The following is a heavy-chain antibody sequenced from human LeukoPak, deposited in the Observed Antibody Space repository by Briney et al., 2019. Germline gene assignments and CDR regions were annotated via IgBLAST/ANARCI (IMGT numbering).Heavy chain of an antibody. J-gene: IGHJ4*02. V-gene: IGHV1-18*01. D-gene: IGHD6-13*01. CDR2: ISAYSGNT. CDR1: GYTFTHYS. Sequence: ASVKVSCKASGYTFTHYSISWVRQPPGQGLEWMGCISAYSGNTNYAQKLQGRVIMTTDTSTSTAYMALRSLRSDDTAVYYCARSLAAGESYYFDYWGQGTLVTVSS. CDR3: ARSLAAGESYYFDY.